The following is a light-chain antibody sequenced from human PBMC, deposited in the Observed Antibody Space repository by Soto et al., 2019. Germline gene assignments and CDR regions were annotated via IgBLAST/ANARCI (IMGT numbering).Light chain of an antibody. CDR2: KAS. Sequence: DIQMTQSPSTLSASVGDRVTIACRASENIKSWLAWYQQQPGKAPKLLIYKASSLQSGVPSRFSGSGSGTEFTLTISSLQADDFATYYCQQDNSYPYTFGQGTRLDIK. CDR1: ENIKSW. J-gene: IGKJ2*01. CDR3: QQDNSYPYT. V-gene: IGKV1-5*03.